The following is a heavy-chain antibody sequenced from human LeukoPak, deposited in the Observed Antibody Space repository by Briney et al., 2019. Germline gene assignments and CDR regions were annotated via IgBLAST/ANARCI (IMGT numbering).Heavy chain of an antibody. D-gene: IGHD6-19*01. CDR3: ARDFSGWTEGFDP. J-gene: IGHJ5*02. CDR2: IIPILGIA. Sequence: SVKVSCKASGGTFSSYAISWVRQAPGQGLEWMGRIIPILGIANYAQKFQGRVTITADKSTSTAYMELSSLRSEDTAVYYCARDFSGWTEGFDPWGQGTLVTVSS. CDR1: GGTFSSYA. V-gene: IGHV1-69*04.